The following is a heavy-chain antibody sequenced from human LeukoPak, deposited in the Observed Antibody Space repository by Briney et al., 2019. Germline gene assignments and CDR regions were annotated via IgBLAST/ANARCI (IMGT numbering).Heavy chain of an antibody. CDR1: GYTFTRYY. Sequence: ASVNVSCKASGYTFTRYYMHWVRQAPGQGLEWMGIINPSGGSTSYAQKFQGRVTMTRDTSTSTVYMELSSLRSEDTAVYYCARVQGYYYYGMDVWGQGTTVTVSS. V-gene: IGHV1-46*01. J-gene: IGHJ6*01. CDR2: INPSGGST. CDR3: ARVQGYYYYGMDV.